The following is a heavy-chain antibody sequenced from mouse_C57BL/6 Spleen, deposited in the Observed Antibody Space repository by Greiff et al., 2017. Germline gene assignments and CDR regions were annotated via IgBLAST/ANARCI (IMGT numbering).Heavy chain of an antibody. V-gene: IGHV1-55*01. Sequence: QVQLQQPGAELVKPGASVKMSCKASGYTFTSYWITWVKQRPGQGLEWIGDIYPGSGSTNYNEKFKSKATLTVDTSSSTAYMQLSSLTSEDSAVYYCARGGYGSRYYAMDYWGQGTSVIVSS. D-gene: IGHD1-1*01. J-gene: IGHJ4*01. CDR3: ARGGYGSRYYAMDY. CDR1: GYTFTSYW. CDR2: IYPGSGST.